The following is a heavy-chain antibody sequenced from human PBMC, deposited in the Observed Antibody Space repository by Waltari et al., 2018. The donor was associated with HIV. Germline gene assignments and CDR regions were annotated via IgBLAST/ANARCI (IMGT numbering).Heavy chain of an antibody. CDR3: ARHTDFKVRAKGLYYYYGMDV. D-gene: IGHD3-10*01. CDR1: GYSFTSYW. V-gene: IGHV5-51*01. CDR2: IYPGDSDT. Sequence: EVQLVQSGAEVKKPGESLKISCKGSGYSFTSYWIGWVRQMPGKGREWMGIIYPGDSDTRYSPSFQGQVTISADKSISTAYLQWSSLKASDTAMYYCARHTDFKVRAKGLYYYYGMDVWGQGTTVTVSS. J-gene: IGHJ6*02.